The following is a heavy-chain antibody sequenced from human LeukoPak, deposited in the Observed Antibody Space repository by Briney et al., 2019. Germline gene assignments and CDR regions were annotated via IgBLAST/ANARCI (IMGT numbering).Heavy chain of an antibody. D-gene: IGHD6-19*01. CDR2: ISGSSSPT. CDR1: GFTFSDYS. CDR3: AKDKQWLLDY. V-gene: IGHV3-48*01. Sequence: PGGSLRLSCAASGFTFSDYSMNWVRQVPGKGLEWVSYISGSSSPTFYADSVKGRFTISRDNSKNTLYLQMNSLRAEDTAVYYCAKDKQWLLDYWGQGTLVTVSS. J-gene: IGHJ4*02.